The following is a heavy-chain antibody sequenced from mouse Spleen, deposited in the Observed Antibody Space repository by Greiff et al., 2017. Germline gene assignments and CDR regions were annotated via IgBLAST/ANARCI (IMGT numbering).Heavy chain of an antibody. D-gene: IGHD1-1*01. CDR2: IDPETGGT. Sequence: QVQLKQSGAELVRPGASVTLSCKASGYTFTDYEMHWVKQTPVHGLEWIGAIDPETGGTAYNQKFKGKATLTADKSSSTAYMELRSLTSEDSAVYYCTRYYGGYFDYWGQGTLVTVSA. V-gene: IGHV1-15*01. CDR3: TRYYGGYFDY. J-gene: IGHJ3*01. CDR1: GYTFTDYE.